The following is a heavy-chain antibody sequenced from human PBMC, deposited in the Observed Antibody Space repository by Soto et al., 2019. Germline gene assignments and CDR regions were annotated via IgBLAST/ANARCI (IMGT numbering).Heavy chain of an antibody. CDR2: IWNDGSEK. V-gene: IGHV3-33*01. CDR1: GFTFSLYG. CDR3: ARVGHNGYDLDFDY. Sequence: QVQLFQSGGGVVQPGGSLSLSCAASGFTFSLYGMHWVRQAPGKGLEWVAVIWNDGSEKNYADSVKGRFTLSGDSSKNTLYLEMNSLRVEDTAVYYCARVGHNGYDLDFDYWGQGTLVTVSS. J-gene: IGHJ4*02. D-gene: IGHD5-12*01.